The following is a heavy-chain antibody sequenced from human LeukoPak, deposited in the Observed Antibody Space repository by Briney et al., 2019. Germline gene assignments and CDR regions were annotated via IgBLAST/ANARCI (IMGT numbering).Heavy chain of an antibody. Sequence: GRSLRLSCAASGFTFDDYAMHWVRQAPGKGLEWVSGISWNSGSIGYADSVKGRFTISRDNAKNSLYLQMNSLRAEDTALYYCPKGGAAAGTPYYYYYYGMDVWGQGTTVTVSS. CDR2: ISWNSGSI. CDR3: PKGGAAAGTPYYYYYYGMDV. CDR1: GFTFDDYA. V-gene: IGHV3-9*01. J-gene: IGHJ6*02. D-gene: IGHD6-13*01.